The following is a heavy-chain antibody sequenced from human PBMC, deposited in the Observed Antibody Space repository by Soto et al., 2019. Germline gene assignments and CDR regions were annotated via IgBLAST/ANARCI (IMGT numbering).Heavy chain of an antibody. D-gene: IGHD6-6*01. CDR3: ARAGSSRDAFDI. CDR1: GFTVSSNY. J-gene: IGHJ3*02. Sequence: GGSLRLSCAACGFTVSSNYMSWVRQAPGKGLEWVSVIYSGGSTYYADSVKGRFTISRDNSKNTLYLQMNSLRAEDTAVYYCARAGSSRDAFDIWGQGTMVTVSS. V-gene: IGHV3-66*01. CDR2: IYSGGST.